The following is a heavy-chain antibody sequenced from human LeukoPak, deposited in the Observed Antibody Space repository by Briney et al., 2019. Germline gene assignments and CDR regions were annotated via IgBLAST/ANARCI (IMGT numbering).Heavy chain of an antibody. CDR3: ARGAYYYDSSGGLNY. Sequence: ASVKVSCKASVYTFTSYGISWVLQAPGQGLEWMGWISAYNGNTNYAQKLQGRVTMTTDTSTSTAYMELRSLRSDDTAVYYCARGAYYYDSSGGLNYWGQGTLVTVSS. J-gene: IGHJ4*02. V-gene: IGHV1-18*01. CDR2: ISAYNGNT. CDR1: VYTFTSYG. D-gene: IGHD3-22*01.